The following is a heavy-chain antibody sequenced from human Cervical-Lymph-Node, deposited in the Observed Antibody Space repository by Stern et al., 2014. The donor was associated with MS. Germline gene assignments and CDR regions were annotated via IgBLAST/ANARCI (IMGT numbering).Heavy chain of an antibody. CDR2: IYPGDSDT. Sequence: EVQLVESGAEVKKPGESLKISCKGSGYSFTSYWIGWVRQMPGKGLEWMGIIYPGDSDTRYSPSFQGQVTISADKSISTAYLQWSSLKASDTAMYYCARHQYSSSWAGDYYYGMDVWGQGTTVTVSS. CDR3: ARHQYSSSWAGDYYYGMDV. J-gene: IGHJ6*02. D-gene: IGHD6-13*01. V-gene: IGHV5-51*01. CDR1: GYSFTSYW.